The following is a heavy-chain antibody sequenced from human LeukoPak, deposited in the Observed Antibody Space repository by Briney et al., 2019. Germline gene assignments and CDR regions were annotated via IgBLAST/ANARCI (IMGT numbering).Heavy chain of an antibody. Sequence: SETLSLTCTVSGGSISSGGYYWSWIRQPPGKGLEWIGYIYHSGSTYYNPSLKSRVTISVDRSKNQFSLKLSSVTAADTAVYYCARGSSSWGGFDYWGQGTLVTVSS. CDR1: GGSISSGGYY. CDR3: ARGSSSWGGFDY. J-gene: IGHJ4*02. CDR2: IYHSGST. D-gene: IGHD6-6*01. V-gene: IGHV4-30-2*01.